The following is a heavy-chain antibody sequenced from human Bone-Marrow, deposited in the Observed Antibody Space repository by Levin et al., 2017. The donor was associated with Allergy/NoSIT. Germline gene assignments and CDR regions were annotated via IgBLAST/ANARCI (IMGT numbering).Heavy chain of an antibody. CDR3: AREESDCSGGRCYSNGFDM. D-gene: IGHD2-15*01. Sequence: GESLKISCEASGFTFSSYWMHWVRQIPGKGLVWVSRIVGDGSRTSYADSVKGRFTISRDNAKKTLFLQMNSLRADDTGVYYCAREESDCSGGRCYSNGFDMWGQGTMVTVSS. CDR1: GFTFSSYW. J-gene: IGHJ3*02. V-gene: IGHV3-74*01. CDR2: IVGDGSRT.